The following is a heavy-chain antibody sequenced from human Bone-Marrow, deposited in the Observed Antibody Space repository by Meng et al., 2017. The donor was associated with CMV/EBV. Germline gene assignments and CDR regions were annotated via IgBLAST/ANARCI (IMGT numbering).Heavy chain of an antibody. J-gene: IGHJ6*02. D-gene: IGHD2-2*01. CDR1: GFTFSNYA. CDR3: AKDGASQLPQFNYCGVDV. V-gene: IGHV3-23*03. CDR2: IYSGGSGA. Sequence: GGYLVIYCAAFGFTFSNYAMSWGRQAPGKGLEWVSVIYSGGSGAYYSDPVKGRFTISRDNSKNTLYLQKDQLRAEDTAVYYCAKDGASQLPQFNYCGVDVWGQGTMVTVSS.